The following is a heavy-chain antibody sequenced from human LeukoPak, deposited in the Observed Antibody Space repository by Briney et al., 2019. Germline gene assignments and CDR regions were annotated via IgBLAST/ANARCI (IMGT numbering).Heavy chain of an antibody. CDR2: ISASGVMT. J-gene: IGHJ4*02. V-gene: IGHV3-23*01. D-gene: IGHD2-15*01. CDR1: GFTFTNYA. Sequence: GGSLRLSCAASGFTFTNYAMTWVRQAPGKGLEWVSSISASGVMTYYADSVKGRFTVSRDNSKNSLYLQMNSLRAEDTAVYYCAKSGLNRFVYWGQGTLVTVSS. CDR3: AKSGLNRFVY.